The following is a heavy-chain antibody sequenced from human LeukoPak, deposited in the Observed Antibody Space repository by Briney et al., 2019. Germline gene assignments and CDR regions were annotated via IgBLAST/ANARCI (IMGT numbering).Heavy chain of an antibody. CDR1: GFSVSTPGVG. J-gene: IGHJ4*02. Sequence: KSSGPTLVKPTQTLTLTCTFSGFSVSTPGVGVGWIRQPPGKALEWLELIYWDDDKPYTPSLKSRLTITKDTSKTHVVFTMTNMDPVDTATYNCAHRLAYCSGGSCYEAFDYWGQGTLVTVSS. CDR2: IYWDDDK. V-gene: IGHV2-5*02. CDR3: AHRLAYCSGGSCYEAFDY. D-gene: IGHD2-15*01.